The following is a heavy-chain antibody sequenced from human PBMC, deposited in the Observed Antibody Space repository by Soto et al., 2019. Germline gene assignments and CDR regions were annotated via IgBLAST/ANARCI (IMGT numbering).Heavy chain of an antibody. CDR2: IYPGDSDT. CDR1: GYSFTSYW. D-gene: IGHD6-6*01. CDR3: ARHLAGRYSSSSLDYYYYYMDV. J-gene: IGHJ6*03. Sequence: GESLKISCKGSGYSFTSYWIGWVRQMPGKGLEWMGIIYPGDSDTRYSPSFQGQVTISADKSISTAYLQWGSLKASDTAMYYCARHLAGRYSSSSLDYYYYYMDVWGKGTTVTVPS. V-gene: IGHV5-51*01.